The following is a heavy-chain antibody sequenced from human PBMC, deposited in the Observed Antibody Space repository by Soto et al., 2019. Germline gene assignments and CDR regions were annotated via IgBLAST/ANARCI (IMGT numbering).Heavy chain of an antibody. D-gene: IGHD3-10*01. V-gene: IGHV1-69*01. CDR2: IIPIFGTA. Sequence: QVQLVQSGAEVKKPGSSVKVSCKASGGTFSSYAISWVRQAPGQGLEWMGGIIPIFGTANYAQKFQGRVTITADESTSTAYMELSSLRSEDTDVYYCARGGELPPYYYYYGMDVWGQGTTVTVSS. CDR1: GGTFSSYA. CDR3: ARGGELPPYYYYYGMDV. J-gene: IGHJ6*02.